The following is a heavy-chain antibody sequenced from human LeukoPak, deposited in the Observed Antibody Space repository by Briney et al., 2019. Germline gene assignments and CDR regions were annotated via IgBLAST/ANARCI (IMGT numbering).Heavy chain of an antibody. J-gene: IGHJ5*02. D-gene: IGHD3-3*01. CDR2: ISSSSSYI. CDR1: GFTFSSYS. CDR3: ARETDFWSGYRGFDP. Sequence: GGSLRLSCAASGFTFSSYSMNWVRQAPGKGLEWVSSISSSSSYIYYADSVKGRFTISRDNAKNSLYLQMNSLRAEDTAVYYCARETDFWSGYRGFDPWGQGTLVTVSS. V-gene: IGHV3-21*01.